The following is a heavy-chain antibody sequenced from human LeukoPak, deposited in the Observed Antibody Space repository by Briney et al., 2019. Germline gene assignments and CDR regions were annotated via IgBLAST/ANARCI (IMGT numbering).Heavy chain of an antibody. J-gene: IGHJ4*02. V-gene: IGHV3-30-3*01. CDR2: ISYDGSNK. CDR3: ARGPGVVVINYFDC. Sequence: GGSLRLSCAASGFTFGSYAMHWVRQAPGKGLEWVAVISYDGSNKYYADSVKGRFTISRDNSKNTLYLQMNSLRAEDTAVYYCARGPGVVVINYFDCWGQGTLVTVSS. CDR1: GFTFGSYA. D-gene: IGHD3-22*01.